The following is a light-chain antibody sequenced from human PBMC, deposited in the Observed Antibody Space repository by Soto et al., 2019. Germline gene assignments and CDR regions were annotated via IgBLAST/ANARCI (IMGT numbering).Light chain of an antibody. Sequence: QSALTQPASVSGSPGQSITISCTGTSRDVGGYNYVSWYQQHPGKGPKLMIYEVSNRPSGVSNRFSGSKSANTASLTISGLPVEDEAYYYCSSYTSSNPPVFGGGNKLTVL. CDR3: SSYTSSNPPV. V-gene: IGLV2-14*01. CDR1: SRDVGGYNY. J-gene: IGLJ3*02. CDR2: EVS.